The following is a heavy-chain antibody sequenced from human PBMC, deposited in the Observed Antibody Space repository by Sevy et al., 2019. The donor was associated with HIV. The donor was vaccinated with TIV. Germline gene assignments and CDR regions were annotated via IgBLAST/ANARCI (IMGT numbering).Heavy chain of an antibody. CDR3: ARSYSSSWYILYYFEY. Sequence: GGSLRLSCAASGFSFSSYSVSWVRQAPGKGLEWVACFGSSNSYIYYADSVKGRFTISRDNAKNSLFLHMNTLRAEDTAVYYCARSYSSSWYILYYFEYWGQGTPVTVSS. D-gene: IGHD6-13*01. CDR1: GFSFSSYS. V-gene: IGHV3-21*01. CDR2: FGSSNSYI. J-gene: IGHJ4*02.